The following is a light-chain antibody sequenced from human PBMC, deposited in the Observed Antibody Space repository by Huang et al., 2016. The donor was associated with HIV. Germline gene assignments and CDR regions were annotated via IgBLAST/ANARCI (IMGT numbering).Light chain of an antibody. Sequence: EIVMTQSPVTLSVSPGERVTLSCRASQSVSNNLAWYQQKPGQAPRLLIYSASPRFASIPARFSGSGSGTEFTLTISSLQSEDFAVYYCQQYQDWPPEALTFGGGTKVE. CDR2: SAS. CDR3: QQYQDWPPEALT. CDR1: QSVSNN. J-gene: IGKJ4*01. V-gene: IGKV3-15*01.